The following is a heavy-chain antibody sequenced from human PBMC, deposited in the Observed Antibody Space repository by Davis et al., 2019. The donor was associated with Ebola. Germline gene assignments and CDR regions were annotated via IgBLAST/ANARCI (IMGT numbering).Heavy chain of an antibody. Sequence: PGGSLRLSCAASGFTFSSYSMNWVRQAPGKGLEWVSSISSSSSYIYYADSVKGRFTISRDNAKNSLYLQMNSLRAEDTAVYYCARLGYCSSTSCSGGYYFDYWGQGTLVTVSP. J-gene: IGHJ4*02. CDR1: GFTFSSYS. V-gene: IGHV3-21*01. CDR2: ISSSSSYI. CDR3: ARLGYCSSTSCSGGYYFDY. D-gene: IGHD2-2*01.